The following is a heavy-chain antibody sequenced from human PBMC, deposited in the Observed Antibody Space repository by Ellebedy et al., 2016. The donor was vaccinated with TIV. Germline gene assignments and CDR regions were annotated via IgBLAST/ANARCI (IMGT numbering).Heavy chain of an antibody. CDR1: GFTFSSYG. Sequence: GGSLRLSCAASGFTFSSYGMHWVRQAPGKGLEWVAVISYDGSNKYYADSVKGRFTISRDNSKNTRYLQMNSLRAEDTAVYYCARAFRPVVRIAVAGKDYWGQGTLVTVSS. J-gene: IGHJ4*02. CDR2: ISYDGSNK. CDR3: ARAFRPVVRIAVAGKDY. V-gene: IGHV3-30*03. D-gene: IGHD6-19*01.